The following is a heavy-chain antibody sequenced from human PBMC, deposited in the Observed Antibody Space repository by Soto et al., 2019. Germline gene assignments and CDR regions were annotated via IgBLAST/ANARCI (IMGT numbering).Heavy chain of an antibody. CDR3: XXXPLYGSGXDC. J-gene: IGHJ4*02. V-gene: IGHV3-9*01. CDR1: GFTFDDYA. CDR2: ISWNGAAT. Sequence: EAQLVESGGGLVQPGRSLRLSCVASGFTFDDYAIHWVRQAPGKGLEWVSGISWNGAATGYADSVKGRFTISRDNAKNSLYLQMSSLRTEDXXXXXXXXXPLYGSGXDCWGQGTLVTXSS. D-gene: IGHD3-10*01.